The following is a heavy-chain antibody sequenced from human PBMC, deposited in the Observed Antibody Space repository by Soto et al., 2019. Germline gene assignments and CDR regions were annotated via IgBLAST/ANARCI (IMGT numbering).Heavy chain of an antibody. J-gene: IGHJ6*02. Sequence: GGSLRLSCAASGFTFSSYAMSWVRQAPGKGLEWVSAISGSGGSTYYADSVKGRFTISRDNSKNTLYLQMNSLRAEDTAVYYCAKSSSLYYYYGMDVWGQGTTVTVSS. D-gene: IGHD6-13*01. CDR2: ISGSGGST. CDR1: GFTFSSYA. V-gene: IGHV3-23*01. CDR3: AKSSSLYYYYGMDV.